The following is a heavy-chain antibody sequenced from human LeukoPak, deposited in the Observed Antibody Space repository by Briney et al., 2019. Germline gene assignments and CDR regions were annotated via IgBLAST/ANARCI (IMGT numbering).Heavy chain of an antibody. Sequence: SETLSLTCTVSGGSISRYYWSWIRQPPGKGLEWIGYIYYSGSTNYNPSLKSRVTISVDTSKNQFSLKLSSVTAADTAVYYCARKVGGTSLHYFDYWGQGTLVTVSS. V-gene: IGHV4-59*01. CDR2: IYYSGST. J-gene: IGHJ4*02. CDR1: GGSISRYY. D-gene: IGHD1-26*01. CDR3: ARKVGGTSLHYFDY.